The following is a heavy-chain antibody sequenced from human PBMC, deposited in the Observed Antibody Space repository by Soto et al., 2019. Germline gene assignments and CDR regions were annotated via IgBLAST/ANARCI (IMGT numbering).Heavy chain of an antibody. J-gene: IGHJ3*02. D-gene: IGHD2-15*01. CDR1: GFTFSSYA. V-gene: IGHV3-23*01. CDR3: AKDPLGYCSGGSCRLGFDI. Sequence: GGSLRLSCAASGFTFSSYAMSWVRQAPGKGLEWVSAISGSGGSTYYADSVKGRFTISRDNSKNTLYLQMNSLRAEDTAVYYGAKDPLGYCSGGSCRLGFDIWGQGTMVTVSS. CDR2: ISGSGGST.